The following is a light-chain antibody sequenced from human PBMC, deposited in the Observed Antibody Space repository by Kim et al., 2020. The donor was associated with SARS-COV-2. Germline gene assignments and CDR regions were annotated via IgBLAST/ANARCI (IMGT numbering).Light chain of an antibody. CDR1: QNVNSN. Sequence: EIVMTQSPATLSVSPGERATLSCRATQNVNSNVAWYQQKPGQAPRLLIYGASTRATGFPARFRGSGSGTEFILTISGLQSEDFAIYYCQQYYTWPRTFGQGTKVDIK. J-gene: IGKJ1*01. CDR2: GAS. CDR3: QQYYTWPRT. V-gene: IGKV3-15*01.